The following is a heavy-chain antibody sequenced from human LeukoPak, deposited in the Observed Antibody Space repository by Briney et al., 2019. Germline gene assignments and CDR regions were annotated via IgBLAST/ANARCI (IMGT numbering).Heavy chain of an antibody. CDR1: GGSISSGSYY. Sequence: PSETLSLTCTVSGGSISSGSYYWSWIRQPAGKGLEWIGRIYTSGSTNYNPSLKSRVTISVDTSKNQFSLKLSSVTAADTAVYYCARDLPGIAVAGAFDIWGQGTMVTVSS. V-gene: IGHV4-61*02. D-gene: IGHD6-19*01. CDR2: IYTSGST. J-gene: IGHJ3*02. CDR3: ARDLPGIAVAGAFDI.